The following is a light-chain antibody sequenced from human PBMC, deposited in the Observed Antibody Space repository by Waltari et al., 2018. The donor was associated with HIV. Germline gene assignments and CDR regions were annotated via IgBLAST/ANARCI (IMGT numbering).Light chain of an antibody. J-gene: IGLJ2*01. CDR1: SSDAGGYKY. Sequence: QSALTQPPSASGSPGQSVTISCTGTSSDAGGYKYVSWYQQHPGKAPKLMIYEVSNRPSGVPFRFSGSKSGNTASLTVSGLQAEDEADYYCSSYAGSNVVFGGGTKLTVL. V-gene: IGLV2-8*01. CDR2: EVS. CDR3: SSYAGSNVV.